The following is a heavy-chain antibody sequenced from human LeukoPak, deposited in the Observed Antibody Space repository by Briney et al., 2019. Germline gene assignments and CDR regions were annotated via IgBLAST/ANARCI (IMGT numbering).Heavy chain of an antibody. D-gene: IGHD3-22*01. V-gene: IGHV3-23*01. CDR1: GFTFSSYA. Sequence: GGSLRLSCAASGFTFSSYAMSWVRQAPGKGLEWVSGISGSGDSTYSAASVKGRFTISRDNSKNTLYLQMNSLTVEDTAVYWCAKRGHYPYEFDYWGQEILVTVPS. CDR3: AKRGHYPYEFDY. CDR2: ISGSGDST. J-gene: IGHJ4*02.